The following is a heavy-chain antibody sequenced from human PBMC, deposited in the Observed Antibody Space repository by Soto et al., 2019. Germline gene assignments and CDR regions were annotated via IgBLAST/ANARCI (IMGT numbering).Heavy chain of an antibody. V-gene: IGHV1-2*02. CDR3: ARVSSQYYYDSSGYYY. D-gene: IGHD3-22*01. J-gene: IGHJ4*02. CDR2: INPNSGGT. Sequence: ASVKVSCKASGYTFTGYYMHWVRQAPGQGLEWMGWINPNSGGTNYAQKFQGRVTMTRDTSISTAYMELSGLRSDDTAVYYCARVSSQYYYDSSGYYYWGQGTLVTVSS. CDR1: GYTFTGYY.